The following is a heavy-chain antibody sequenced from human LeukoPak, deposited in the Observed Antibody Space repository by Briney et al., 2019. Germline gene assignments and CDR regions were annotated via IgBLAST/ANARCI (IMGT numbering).Heavy chain of an antibody. V-gene: IGHV4-34*01. CDR1: GGSFTGYY. Sequence: SSETLSLTCAVYGGSFTGYYWSWIRQPSGKGLEWIAEINHSGSTTYNPSLKSRVTMSVDTSKTQFSLKLSSVTAADTAVYYCARVVPYYYYYMDVWGKGTTVTVSS. CDR2: INHSGST. J-gene: IGHJ6*03. CDR3: ARVVPYYYYYMDV.